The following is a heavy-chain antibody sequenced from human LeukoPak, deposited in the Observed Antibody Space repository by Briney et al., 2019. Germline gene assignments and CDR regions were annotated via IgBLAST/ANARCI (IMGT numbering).Heavy chain of an antibody. J-gene: IGHJ4*02. V-gene: IGHV4-34*01. Sequence: SETLSLTCAVYGGSFSGYYWSWIRQPPGKGLEWIGEINHSGSTNYNPSLKSRVTISVDTSKNQFSLKLSSVTAADTAVYYCARVYVWGSYRYFDYWGQGTLVTVSS. D-gene: IGHD3-16*02. CDR2: INHSGST. CDR3: ARVYVWGSYRYFDY. CDR1: GGSFSGYY.